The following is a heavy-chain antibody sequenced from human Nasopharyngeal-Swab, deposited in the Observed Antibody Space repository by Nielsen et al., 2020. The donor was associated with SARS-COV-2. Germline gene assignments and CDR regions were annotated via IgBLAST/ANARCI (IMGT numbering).Heavy chain of an antibody. CDR3: ARVSRYYDMDV. Sequence: RQAPGKGLEWIGYIYYSGSTYYNPSLKSRVTISVDTSKNQFSLKLSSVTAADTAVYYCARVSRYYDMDVWGKGTTVTVSS. CDR2: IYYSGST. J-gene: IGHJ6*03. V-gene: IGHV4-31*02.